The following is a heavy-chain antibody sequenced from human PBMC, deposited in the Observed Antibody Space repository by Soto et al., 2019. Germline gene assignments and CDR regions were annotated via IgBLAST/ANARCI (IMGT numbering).Heavy chain of an antibody. J-gene: IGHJ4*01. CDR1: GYTLTELS. CDR2: FDPEDGET. CDR3: ATVKADSSGYLRFSLPAYFDY. Sequence: ASVKVSCKVSGYTLTELSMHWVRQAPGKGLEWMGGFDPEDGETIYAQKFQGRVTMTEDTSTDTAYMELSSLRSEDTAVYYCATVKADSSGYLRFSLPAYFDYWG. D-gene: IGHD3-22*01. V-gene: IGHV1-24*01.